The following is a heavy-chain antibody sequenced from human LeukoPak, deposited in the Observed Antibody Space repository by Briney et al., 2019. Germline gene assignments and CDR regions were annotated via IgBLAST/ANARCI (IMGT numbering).Heavy chain of an antibody. J-gene: IGHJ4*02. CDR3: ARNRGYGSGSHTDS. CDR2: INPNSGGT. V-gene: IGHV1-2*02. Sequence: ASVKVSCKASGYILTDHYMHWVRQAPGQGLEWMGWINPNSGGTNYAQKFQGRVTMTRDTSISTAYMELSRLRSDDTAVYYCARNRGYGSGSHTDSWGQGTLVTVST. D-gene: IGHD3-10*01. CDR1: GYILTDHY.